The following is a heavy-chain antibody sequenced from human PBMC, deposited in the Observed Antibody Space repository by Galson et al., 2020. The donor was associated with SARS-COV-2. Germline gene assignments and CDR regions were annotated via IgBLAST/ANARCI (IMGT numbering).Heavy chain of an antibody. CDR2: IYGNDDK. CDR1: GFSLSTTEVG. J-gene: IGHJ5*02. D-gene: IGHD4-17*01. CDR3: VHRRPPTYYGDYGNWFDP. V-gene: IGHV2-5*01. Sequence: SGPTLVKPTQTLTLTCTFSGFSLSTTEVGVGWIRQPPGKALEWLALIYGNDDKRYSPSLWTRLTITKDISKNQVVLTMTNMDPVDTATYYCVHRRPPTYYGDYGNWFDPWGQGTLVTVSS.